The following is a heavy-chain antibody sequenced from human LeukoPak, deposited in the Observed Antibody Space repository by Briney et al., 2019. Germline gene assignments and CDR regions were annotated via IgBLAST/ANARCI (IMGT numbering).Heavy chain of an antibody. D-gene: IGHD2-21*01. V-gene: IGHV3-53*05. CDR3: ARGRLEGDRSSGY. Sequence: GGSLRLSCAASGFTVSSNYMSWVRQAPGKGLEWVSAIYSGGSTYYADSVKGRFTISRDNSKNTLYLQMNSLRAEDTAVYYCARGRLEGDRSSGYWGQGILVSVSS. CDR2: IYSGGST. J-gene: IGHJ4*02. CDR1: GFTVSSNY.